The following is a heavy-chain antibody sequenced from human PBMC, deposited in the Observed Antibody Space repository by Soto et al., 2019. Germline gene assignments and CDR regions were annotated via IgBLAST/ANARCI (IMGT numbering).Heavy chain of an antibody. CDR2: ISGSAVST. Sequence: EVQLLESGGGLVQPGGSLRLSCAVSGFTFSTYAMTWVRQAPGKGLEWVSSISGSAVSTYYADSVRGRFTISRDNSKSTLYLQMNSLRGEDTARYYCAKGYCASVNCPNYRNYGMDVWGQGTTVTVSS. J-gene: IGHJ6*02. CDR3: AKGYCASVNCPNYRNYGMDV. V-gene: IGHV3-23*01. CDR1: GFTFSTYA. D-gene: IGHD2-15*01.